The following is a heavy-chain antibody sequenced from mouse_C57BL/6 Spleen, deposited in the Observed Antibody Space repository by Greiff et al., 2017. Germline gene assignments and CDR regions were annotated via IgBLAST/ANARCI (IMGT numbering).Heavy chain of an antibody. Sequence: VQLQQPGAELVRPGTSVKLSCKASGYTFTSYWMHWVKQRPGQGLEWIGVIDPSDSYTNYNQKFKGKATLTVDTSSSTAYMQLSSLTSEDSAVYYCARGDGSSPFDYWGQGTTLTVSS. V-gene: IGHV1-59*01. CDR2: IDPSDSYT. CDR3: ARGDGSSPFDY. D-gene: IGHD1-1*01. J-gene: IGHJ2*01. CDR1: GYTFTSYW.